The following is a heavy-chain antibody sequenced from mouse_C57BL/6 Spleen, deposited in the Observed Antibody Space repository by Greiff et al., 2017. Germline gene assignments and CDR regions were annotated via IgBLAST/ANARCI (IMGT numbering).Heavy chain of an antibody. CDR3: ARVYYGSRGAMDY. V-gene: IGHV1-55*01. CDR2: IYPGSGST. J-gene: IGHJ4*01. CDR1: GYTFPSYW. Sequence: VQLQQPGAELVKPGASVKMSCTASGYTFPSYWITWVKQRPGQGLEWIGDIYPGSGSTNYTEKFKSKATLTVDTSSSTAYMQLSSLTSEDSAVYYCARVYYGSRGAMDYWGQGTSVTVSS. D-gene: IGHD1-1*01.